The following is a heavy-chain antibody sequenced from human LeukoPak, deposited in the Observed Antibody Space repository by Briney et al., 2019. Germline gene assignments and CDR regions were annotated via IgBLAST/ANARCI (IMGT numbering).Heavy chain of an antibody. V-gene: IGHV4-59*01. D-gene: IGHD3-16*02. Sequence: SETLSLTCTVSGGSISGYYWSWIRQPPGKGLEWIGCIYYSGSTNYNPSLRSRVTISVDTSKNQFSLKLNSVTAADTAVYYCARVYPATNTALDYWGQGTLVTASS. CDR3: ARVYPATNTALDY. CDR1: GGSISGYY. J-gene: IGHJ4*02. CDR2: IYYSGST.